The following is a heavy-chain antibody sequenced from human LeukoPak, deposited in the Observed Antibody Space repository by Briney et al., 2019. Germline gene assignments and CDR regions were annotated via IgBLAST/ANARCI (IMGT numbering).Heavy chain of an antibody. V-gene: IGHV3-23*01. Sequence: GPSLRISSAAPGFTFSSYAMSCIRQAPGKGLNCVPAISGSGGSTYYADSVKGRFTISRDNSKNTLYLQMNSLRAEDTAVYYCAKDQGGYSGYDLVWVDYWGQGTLVTVSS. D-gene: IGHD5-12*01. CDR1: GFTFSSYA. CDR2: ISGSGGST. J-gene: IGHJ4*02. CDR3: AKDQGGYSGYDLVWVDY.